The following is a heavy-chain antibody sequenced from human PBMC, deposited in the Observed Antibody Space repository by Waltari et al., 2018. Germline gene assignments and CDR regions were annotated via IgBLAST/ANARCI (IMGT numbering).Heavy chain of an antibody. J-gene: IGHJ4*02. CDR2: IFFGGGDT. Sequence: QVQLVESGGGVVQPGMSLRLSCAASGFSLGSFGMHWVRQAPGKGLEWGALIFFGGGDTFYADSVRGRFTISRDNSKNTLYLDINSLRLDDTAIYYCAKDAFGNTYLDHWGQGTLVTVSS. CDR3: AKDAFGNTYLDH. V-gene: IGHV3-30*19. CDR1: GFSLGSFG. D-gene: IGHD3-10*01.